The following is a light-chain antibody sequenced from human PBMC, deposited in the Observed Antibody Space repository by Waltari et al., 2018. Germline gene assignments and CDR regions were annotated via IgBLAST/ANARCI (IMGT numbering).Light chain of an antibody. Sequence: QSVLTQPPSASGTPGQRVSISCSGSTPNLAINTVDWYRQLPGTAPKLLIYSNNQRPSGVPDRFSGSKSGTSASLAISGLQSEDEADYYCAAWDDSLNGVVFGGGTKLTV. CDR3: AAWDDSLNGVV. J-gene: IGLJ2*01. CDR2: SNN. CDR1: TPNLAINT. V-gene: IGLV1-44*01.